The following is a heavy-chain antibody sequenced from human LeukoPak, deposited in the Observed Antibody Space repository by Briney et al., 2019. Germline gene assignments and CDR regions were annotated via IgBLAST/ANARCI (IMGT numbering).Heavy chain of an antibody. CDR1: GYTFTSYY. J-gene: IGHJ6*02. V-gene: IGHV1-46*01. Sequence: ASVKVSCKASGYTFTSYYTHWVRQAPGQGLEWMGIISPSGGSTSYAQKFQGRVTMTRDTSTSTVYMELSSLRSEDTAVYYCARGGAVYYYGMDVWGQGTTVTVSS. CDR2: ISPSGGST. CDR3: ARGGAVYYYGMDV.